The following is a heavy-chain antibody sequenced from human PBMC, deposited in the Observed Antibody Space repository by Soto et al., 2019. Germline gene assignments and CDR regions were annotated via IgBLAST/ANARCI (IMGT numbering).Heavy chain of an antibody. J-gene: IGHJ4*02. CDR3: ASSVVVVAATLGY. V-gene: IGHV1-69*01. CDR1: GGTFSSYA. D-gene: IGHD2-15*01. Sequence: QVQLVQSGAEVKKPGSSVKVSCKASGGTFSSYAISWVRQAPGQGLEWMGGIIPIFGTANYAPKFQGRVTITAAEATSTAYMELSSLRSEDTAVYYCASSVVVVAATLGYWGQGTLVTVSS. CDR2: IIPIFGTA.